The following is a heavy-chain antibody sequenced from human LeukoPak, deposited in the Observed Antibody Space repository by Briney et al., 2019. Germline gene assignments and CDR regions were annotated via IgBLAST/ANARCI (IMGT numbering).Heavy chain of an antibody. CDR1: DDSIKNYF. Sequence: SETLSLTCTVSDDSIKNYFWTWIRQSPGKGLEWIGYVFYSGSTSYNPSLRSRLTMSIDTSKSQFSLNLKSVTAADTAVYYCARGTRRYYDGSGYYYGEFDYWGQGILVTVSS. CDR3: ARGTRRYYDGSGYYYGEFDY. CDR2: VFYSGST. D-gene: IGHD3-22*01. V-gene: IGHV4-59*01. J-gene: IGHJ4*02.